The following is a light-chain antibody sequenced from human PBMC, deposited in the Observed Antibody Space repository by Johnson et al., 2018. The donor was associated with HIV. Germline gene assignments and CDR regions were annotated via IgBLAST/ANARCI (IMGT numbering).Light chain of an antibody. V-gene: IGLV1-51*01. Sequence: QLVLTQPPSVSAAPGQKVTISCSGSSSNIGNNYVSWYQQLPGTAPKLLIYDNNKRPSGIPDRFSGSKSGTSATLGITGLQTGDEAEYYCGTWDSSLSAYVFGTGTKVTVL. CDR3: GTWDSSLSAYV. J-gene: IGLJ1*01. CDR2: DNN. CDR1: SSNIGNNY.